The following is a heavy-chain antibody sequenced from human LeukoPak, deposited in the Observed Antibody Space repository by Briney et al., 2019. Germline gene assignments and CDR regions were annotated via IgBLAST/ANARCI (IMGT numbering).Heavy chain of an antibody. CDR2: ISGSGGST. CDR3: VKARREVSRDNWFDP. D-gene: IGHD1-26*01. V-gene: IGHV3-23*01. J-gene: IGHJ5*02. CDR1: GFTFSSYA. Sequence: PGGSLRLSCAASGFTFSSYAMSWVRQAPGKGLEWVSAISGSGGSTYYADSVKGRFTISRDNSKNTLYLQMNSLRAEDTAVYYCVKARREVSRDNWFDPWGQGTLVTASS.